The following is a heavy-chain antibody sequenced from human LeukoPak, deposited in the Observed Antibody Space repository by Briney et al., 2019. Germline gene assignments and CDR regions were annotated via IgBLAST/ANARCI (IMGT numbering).Heavy chain of an antibody. CDR2: ISSSSSTI. CDR3: AREDYYDSSGPLDY. J-gene: IGHJ4*02. Sequence: GGSLRLSCAASGFTFSNYAMNWVRQAPGKGLEWVSYISSSSSTIYYADSVKGRFTISRDNAKNSLYLQMNSLRAEDMAVYYCAREDYYDSSGPLDYWGQGTLVTASS. CDR1: GFTFSNYA. V-gene: IGHV3-48*01. D-gene: IGHD3-22*01.